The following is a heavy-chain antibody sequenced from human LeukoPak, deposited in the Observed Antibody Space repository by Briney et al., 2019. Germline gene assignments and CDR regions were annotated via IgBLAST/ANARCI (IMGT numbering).Heavy chain of an antibody. J-gene: IGHJ4*02. CDR3: ARENYYYDSSGYYFKSPFDY. D-gene: IGHD3-22*01. CDR2: INPSGGST. V-gene: IGHV1-46*01. CDR1: GYTLTELS. Sequence: ASVKVSCKVSGYTLTELSMHWVRQAPGQGLEWMGIINPSGGSTSYAQKFQGRVTMTRDMSTSTVYMELSSLRSEDTAVYYCARENYYYDSSGYYFKSPFDYWGQGTLVTVSS.